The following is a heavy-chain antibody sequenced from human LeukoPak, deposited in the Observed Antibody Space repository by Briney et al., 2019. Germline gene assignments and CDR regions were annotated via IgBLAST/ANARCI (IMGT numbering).Heavy chain of an antibody. V-gene: IGHV4-59*08. Sequence: PSETLSLTCTVSGGSISSYYWSWIRQPPGKGLEWIGYIYYSGRTNYNPSLKSRVTISVDTSKNQFSLRLSSVTAADTALYYCSRHAAFADYQSDLTHFDYWGQGTLVTVSS. J-gene: IGHJ4*02. CDR1: GGSISSYY. D-gene: IGHD3-3*01. CDR2: IYYSGRT. CDR3: SRHAAFADYQSDLTHFDY.